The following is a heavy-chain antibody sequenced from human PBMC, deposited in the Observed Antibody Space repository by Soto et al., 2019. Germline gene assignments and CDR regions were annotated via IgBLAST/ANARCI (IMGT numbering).Heavy chain of an antibody. CDR1: GFTFSSYS. D-gene: IGHD2-2*01. Sequence: GGSLRLSCAASGFTFSSYSMNWVRQAPGKGLEWVSSISSSSSYIYYADSVKGRFTISRDNAKNSLYLQMNSLRAEDTAVFYCARGYQEGIVVVPADSDYWGQGTLVTVSS. J-gene: IGHJ4*02. CDR2: ISSSSSYI. V-gene: IGHV3-21*01. CDR3: ARGYQEGIVVVPADSDY.